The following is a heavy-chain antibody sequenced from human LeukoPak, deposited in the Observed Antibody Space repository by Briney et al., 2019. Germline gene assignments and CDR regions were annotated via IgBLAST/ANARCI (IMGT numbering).Heavy chain of an antibody. D-gene: IGHD3-16*01. CDR2: VSNNGGYT. J-gene: IGHJ3*02. CDR3: ARVGDCDAFDI. Sequence: GGSLRLSCAASGFTFRSYAMHWVRQAPGKGLEYVSAVSNNGGYTSYANSVKGRFTISRDNSKNTLWLQMGSLRAEDMAVYYCARVGDCDAFDIWGQGTMVIVSS. CDR1: GFTFRSYA. V-gene: IGHV3-64*01.